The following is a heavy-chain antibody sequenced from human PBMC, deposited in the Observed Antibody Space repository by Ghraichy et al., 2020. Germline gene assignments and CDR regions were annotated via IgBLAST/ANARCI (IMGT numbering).Heavy chain of an antibody. D-gene: IGHD4-17*01. Sequence: SVKVSCKASGCTFSSYAISWVRQAPGQGLEWMGGIIPIFGTANYAQKFQGRVTITADESTSTAYMELSSLRSEDTAVYYCASIPYGDYLDAFDIWGQGTMVTVSS. CDR1: GCTFSSYA. J-gene: IGHJ3*02. CDR2: IIPIFGTA. V-gene: IGHV1-69*13. CDR3: ASIPYGDYLDAFDI.